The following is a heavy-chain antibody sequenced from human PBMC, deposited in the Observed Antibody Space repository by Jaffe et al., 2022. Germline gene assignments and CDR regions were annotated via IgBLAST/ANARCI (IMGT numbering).Heavy chain of an antibody. CDR1: GYTFTSYY. J-gene: IGHJ4*02. CDR2: INPSGGST. Sequence: QVQLVQSGAEVKKPGASVKVSCKASGYTFTSYYMHWVRQAPGQGLEWMGIINPSGGSTSYAQKFQGRVTMTRDTSTSTVYMELSSLRSEDTAVYYCARAISWGLGDNYFDYWGQGTLVTVSS. CDR3: ARAISWGLGDNYFDY. D-gene: IGHD3-16*01. V-gene: IGHV1-46*01.